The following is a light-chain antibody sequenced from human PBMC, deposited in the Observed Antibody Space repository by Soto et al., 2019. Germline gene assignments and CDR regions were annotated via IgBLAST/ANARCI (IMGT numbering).Light chain of an antibody. Sequence: QSALTQPASVSGSPGQSITISCTGTSSDIGAYNYVSWYQHHPGKAPKLMIYDVSNRPSGVSNRFSGSKSGNTASLTISGLQAEDEADYYCSSYTSSSTRVFGGGTKLTVL. CDR2: DVS. CDR1: SSDIGAYNY. V-gene: IGLV2-14*03. CDR3: SSYTSSSTRV. J-gene: IGLJ2*01.